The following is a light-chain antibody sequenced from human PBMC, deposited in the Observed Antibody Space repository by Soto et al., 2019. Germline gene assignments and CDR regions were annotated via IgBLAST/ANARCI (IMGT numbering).Light chain of an antibody. Sequence: QSVLTRPPSASGSPGQSVTISCTGTSSDIGTYDYVSWYQRLPDKAPKLIIYEVSKRPSGVPDRFSGSKSGNTASLTVSGLQAEDEGDYYCCSYGGGNNFYVFXTGTKVTVL. CDR3: CSYGGGNNFYV. V-gene: IGLV2-8*01. CDR2: EVS. CDR1: SSDIGTYDY. J-gene: IGLJ1*01.